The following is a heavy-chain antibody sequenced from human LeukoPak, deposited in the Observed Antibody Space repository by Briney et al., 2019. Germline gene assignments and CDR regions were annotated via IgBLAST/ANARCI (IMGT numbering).Heavy chain of an antibody. CDR3: ARGERLNTMTQGGCAFDI. Sequence: SETLSLTCAVYGGSFSGYYWSWIRQPPGKGLEWIGEINHSGSTNYNPSLKSRATISVDTSKNQFSLKLSSVTVADTAVYYCARGERLNTMTQGGCAFDIWGQGTMVTVSS. D-gene: IGHD3-22*01. CDR2: INHSGST. V-gene: IGHV4-34*01. CDR1: GGSFSGYY. J-gene: IGHJ3*02.